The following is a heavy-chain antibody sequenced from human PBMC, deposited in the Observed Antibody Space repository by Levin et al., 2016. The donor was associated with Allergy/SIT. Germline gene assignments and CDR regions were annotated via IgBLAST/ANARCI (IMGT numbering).Heavy chain of an antibody. CDR1: GDSISSSSYY. D-gene: IGHD3-3*01. CDR2: ISYSGNT. Sequence: SETLSLTCTVSGDSISSSSYYWGWIRQPPGRGLEWVGSISYSGNTYYNPSLKSRITMSVDTSKNQFSLKLNSVTAADTAVYYCARQIYYTAPPDAFDIWGQGTMVTVSS. V-gene: IGHV4-39*01. J-gene: IGHJ3*02. CDR3: ARQIYYTAPPDAFDI.